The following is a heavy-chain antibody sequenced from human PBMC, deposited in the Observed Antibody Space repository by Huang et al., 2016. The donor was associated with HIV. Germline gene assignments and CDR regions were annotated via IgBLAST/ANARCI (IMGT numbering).Heavy chain of an antibody. V-gene: IGHV3-53*01. CDR2: IYSGGTT. Sequence: EVQLVESGGGLIQPGGSLRLSCAASGFTVSGPYMSWVRQAPRKGVEWVSVIYSGGTTYFADSVKGRFTFSRDNSKNTVYLQMNSLRADDTAVYYCARGGNTVGYFDNWGQGTLVTVSS. CDR3: ARGGNTVGYFDN. CDR1: GFTVSGPY. J-gene: IGHJ4*02. D-gene: IGHD1-26*01.